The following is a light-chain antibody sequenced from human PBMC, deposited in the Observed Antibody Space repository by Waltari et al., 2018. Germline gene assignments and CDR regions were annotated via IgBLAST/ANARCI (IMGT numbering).Light chain of an antibody. CDR3: QQYNNWHSYT. CDR1: QSISSN. Sequence: ELVMTQSPATLSVSPGERATLSCRASQSISSNLAWYQQRPGQAPSLLIYDASTRATGVPARFSGSGSGTEFTLTISSLQSEDFAIYYCQQYNNWHSYTFGQGTRLEIK. V-gene: IGKV3-15*01. CDR2: DAS. J-gene: IGKJ2*01.